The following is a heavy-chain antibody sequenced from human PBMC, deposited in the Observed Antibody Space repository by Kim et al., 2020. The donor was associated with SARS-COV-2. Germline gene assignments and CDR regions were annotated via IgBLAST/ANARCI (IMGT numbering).Heavy chain of an antibody. CDR3: AREGLRFGVGFDP. Sequence: YAQKLQGRVTMTTDTSTSTAYMELRSLRSDDTAVYYCAREGLRFGVGFDPWGQGTLVTVSS. D-gene: IGHD3-3*01. V-gene: IGHV1-18*01. J-gene: IGHJ5*02.